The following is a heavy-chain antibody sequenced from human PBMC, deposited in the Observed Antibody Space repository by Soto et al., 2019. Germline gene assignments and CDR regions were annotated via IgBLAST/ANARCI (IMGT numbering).Heavy chain of an antibody. Sequence: GSLILSCSASGFSFSNYEMNGVRQAPGKGLEWVAYISSGGDTIHYADSVRGRFTVSRDNARNSLSLQMNTLRVEDTALYYCARDRAAGGYWGQGTMVTVSS. D-gene: IGHD6-13*01. CDR1: GFSFSNYE. CDR2: ISSGGDTI. CDR3: ARDRAAGGY. J-gene: IGHJ4*02. V-gene: IGHV3-48*03.